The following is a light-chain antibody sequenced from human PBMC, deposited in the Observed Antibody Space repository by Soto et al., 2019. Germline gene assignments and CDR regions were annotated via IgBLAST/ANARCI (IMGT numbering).Light chain of an antibody. CDR1: SSDVGSYNH. J-gene: IGLJ1*01. V-gene: IGLV2-18*02. CDR2: EVS. Sequence: QSALTQPPSVSGSPGQSVTISCTGTSSDVGSYNHVSWYQHHPGTAPKLMIYEVSNRPSGVPDRFSGSKSGNTASLTISGLQAEDEADYYCCSYTSSSSVVFGAGTKVTVL. CDR3: CSYTSSSSVV.